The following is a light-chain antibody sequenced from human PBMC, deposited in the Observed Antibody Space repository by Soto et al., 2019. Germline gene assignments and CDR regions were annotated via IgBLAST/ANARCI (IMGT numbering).Light chain of an antibody. J-gene: IGKJ1*01. CDR1: QSVSSSS. CDR3: QQYGTSPWT. CDR2: GAS. Sequence: IVLTQSPGTLSLSPGERATLSCRASQSVSSSSLVWYQQKAGQAPRLLIYGASSRAAGIPDRFSGSGSGTDFTLTISRLEPEDFAVYFCQQYGTSPWTFGQGTKVEIK. V-gene: IGKV3-20*01.